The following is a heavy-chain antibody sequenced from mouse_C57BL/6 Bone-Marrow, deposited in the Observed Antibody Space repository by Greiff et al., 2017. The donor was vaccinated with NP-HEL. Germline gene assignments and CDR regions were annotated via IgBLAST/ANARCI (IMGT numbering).Heavy chain of an antibody. Sequence: EVQVVESEGGLVQPGSSMKLSCTASGFTFSDYYMAWVRQVPEKGLEWVANINYDGSSTYYLDSLKSRFIISRDNAKNILYLQMSSLKSEDTATYYCARVITTAYAMDYWGQGTSVTVSS. J-gene: IGHJ4*01. CDR1: GFTFSDYY. CDR3: ARVITTAYAMDY. V-gene: IGHV5-16*01. CDR2: INYDGSST. D-gene: IGHD1-1*01.